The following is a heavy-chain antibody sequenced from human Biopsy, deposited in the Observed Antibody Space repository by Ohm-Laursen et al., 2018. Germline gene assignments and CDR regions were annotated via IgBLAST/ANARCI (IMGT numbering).Heavy chain of an antibody. Sequence: GTLSLTCTVSGGSISGSSWSWIRQAPGKGLEWIGYISYSRDTNYNPSLKSRITISVDTSKNQFSLKLTSVTAADTAVYYCAKHGGGWTGDDAFHIWGQGTMVTVSS. CDR2: ISYSRDT. V-gene: IGHV4-59*08. CDR3: AKHGGGWTGDDAFHI. D-gene: IGHD6-19*01. CDR1: GGSISGSS. J-gene: IGHJ3*02.